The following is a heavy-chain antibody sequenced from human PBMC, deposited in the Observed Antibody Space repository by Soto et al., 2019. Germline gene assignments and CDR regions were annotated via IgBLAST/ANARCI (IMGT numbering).Heavy chain of an antibody. V-gene: IGHV4-34*01. J-gene: IGHJ4*02. CDR1: WGAFRCYY. CDR3: ARRWTTVTTLFDY. CDR2: INHSGST. D-gene: IGHD4-4*01. Sequence: SGAPSLTCAAFWGAFRCYYWSWNRQPPGKGLEWIGEINHSGSTNYNPSLKSRVTISVDTSKDHFSLKLSSVTAADTAVYYCARRWTTVTTLFDYWGQGTLVTVSS.